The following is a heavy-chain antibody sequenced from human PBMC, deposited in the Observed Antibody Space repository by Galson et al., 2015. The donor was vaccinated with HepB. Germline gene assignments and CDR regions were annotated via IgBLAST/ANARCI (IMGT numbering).Heavy chain of an antibody. CDR1: GGTFSSYA. Sequence: VSCKASGGTFSSYAISWVRQAPGQGLEWMGGIIPTFGTANYAQKFQGRVTITADESTSTAYMELSSLRSEDTAVYYCAREANPWLSYQLDYWGQGTLVTASS. V-gene: IGHV1-69*01. D-gene: IGHD3-22*01. CDR3: AREANPWLSYQLDY. J-gene: IGHJ4*02. CDR2: IIPTFGTA.